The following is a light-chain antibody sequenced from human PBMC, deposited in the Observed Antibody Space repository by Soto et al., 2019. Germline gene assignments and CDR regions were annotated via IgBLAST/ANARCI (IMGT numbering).Light chain of an antibody. J-gene: IGKJ4*01. V-gene: IGKV1-5*03. CDR3: QQYKSFSLT. Sequence: DIQMTQSPSTLSASVGDRVTITCRASQSISNWLAWYQQKPGKAPKLLIYKMSNLDSGVPSRFSGSGSGTEFSLTISSLQPDDFATYYCQQYKSFSLTFGGGTKVDIK. CDR1: QSISNW. CDR2: KMS.